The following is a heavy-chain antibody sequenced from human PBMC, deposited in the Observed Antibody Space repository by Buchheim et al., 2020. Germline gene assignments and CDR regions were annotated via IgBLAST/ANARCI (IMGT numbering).Heavy chain of an antibody. V-gene: IGHV4-30-4*01. Sequence: QVQLQESGPGLVKPSQTLSLTCTVSGGSISSDDYYWSWIRQPPGKGLEWIGYIYYSGSTYYNPSLESRLTISVDTSRNQFSLKLSSVTAADTAVYYCARDINGRADYWGQGTL. J-gene: IGHJ4*02. CDR1: GGSISSDDYY. CDR3: ARDINGRADY. D-gene: IGHD3-10*01. CDR2: IYYSGST.